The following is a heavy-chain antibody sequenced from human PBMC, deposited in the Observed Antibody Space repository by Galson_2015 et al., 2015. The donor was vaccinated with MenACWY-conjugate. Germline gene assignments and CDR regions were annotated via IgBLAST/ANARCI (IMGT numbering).Heavy chain of an antibody. CDR1: GYTFTTYW. V-gene: IGHV5-51*01. CDR2: ISPGDSET. D-gene: IGHD1-26*01. Sequence: GAEVKKPGESLKISCKGFGYTFTTYWIGWVRQLPGKGLEWMGLISPGDSETRYSPAFQGQVTISADKSISTAYVQWDSLQASDTAMYYCARHPPGGRGMDVWGQGTTVTVSS. J-gene: IGHJ6*02. CDR3: ARHPPGGRGMDV.